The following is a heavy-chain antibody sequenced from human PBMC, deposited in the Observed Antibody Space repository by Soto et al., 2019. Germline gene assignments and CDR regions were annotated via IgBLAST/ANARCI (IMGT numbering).Heavy chain of an antibody. CDR1: GGSISSGGYY. CDR2: IYYSGST. D-gene: IGHD3-3*01. Sequence: KPSETLSLTCTVSGGSISSGGYYWSWIRQHPGKGLEWIGYIYYSGSTYYNPSLKSRVTISVDTSKNQFSLKLSSVTAADTAVYYCAKVFFNLDFWSGKYYFDYWGQGTLVTVSS. CDR3: AKVFFNLDFWSGKYYFDY. J-gene: IGHJ4*02. V-gene: IGHV4-31*03.